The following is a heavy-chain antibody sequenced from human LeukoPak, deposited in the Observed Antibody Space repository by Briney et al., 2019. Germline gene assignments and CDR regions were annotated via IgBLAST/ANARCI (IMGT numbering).Heavy chain of an antibody. CDR3: AKAYTSGWYFCFDY. J-gene: IGHJ4*02. CDR1: GFTFSSYA. V-gene: IGHV3-23*01. CDR2: LSGSGGST. Sequence: PGGSLRLSCTASGFTFSSYAMNWVRQAPGKGLEWVSGLSGSGGSTYYAGSVKGRFTISRDNSKNTLYLQMNSLRVEDTAVYYCAKAYTSGWYFCFDYWSQGALVTVSS. D-gene: IGHD6-19*01.